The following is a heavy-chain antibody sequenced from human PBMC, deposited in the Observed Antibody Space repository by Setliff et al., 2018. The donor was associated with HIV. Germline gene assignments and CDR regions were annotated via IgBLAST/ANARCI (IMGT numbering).Heavy chain of an antibody. CDR3: VRVAGFSSSWFGY. J-gene: IGHJ5*01. CDR1: GFAFSGHQ. CDR2: MKQDGSAK. D-gene: IGHD6-13*01. V-gene: IGHV3-7*04. Sequence: PGGSLRLSCAASGFAFSGHQMSWVRQAPGKGLEWVAKMKQDGSAKDYAGAVKGRLTISRDNARNTLYLEMNSLRVEDAAMYYCVRVAGFSSSWFGYWGQGTLVTVSS.